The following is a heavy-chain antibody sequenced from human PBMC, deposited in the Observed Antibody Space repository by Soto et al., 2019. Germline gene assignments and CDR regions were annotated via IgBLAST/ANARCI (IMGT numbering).Heavy chain of an antibody. V-gene: IGHV1-69*13. Sequence: ASVKVSCKASGGTFSSYAISWVRQAPGQGLEWMGGIIPIFGTANYAQKFQGRVTITADESTSTAYMELSSLRSEDTAVYYCASVFDVDTAMKGTIYYYYGMDVWGQGTTVTVSS. CDR1: GGTFSSYA. CDR3: ASVFDVDTAMKGTIYYYYGMDV. J-gene: IGHJ6*02. CDR2: IIPIFGTA. D-gene: IGHD5-18*01.